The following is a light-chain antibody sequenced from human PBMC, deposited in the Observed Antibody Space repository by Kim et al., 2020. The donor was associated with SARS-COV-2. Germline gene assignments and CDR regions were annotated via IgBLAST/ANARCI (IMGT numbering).Light chain of an antibody. CDR2: GKN. Sequence: AVGQTVRITCQGDSLRSYYASWYQQKPGQAPVLVIYGKNNRPSGIPDRFSGSSSGNTASLTITGAQAEDEADYYCNSRDSSGNHLVFGGGTQRTVL. CDR1: SLRSYY. CDR3: NSRDSSGNHLV. V-gene: IGLV3-19*01. J-gene: IGLJ3*02.